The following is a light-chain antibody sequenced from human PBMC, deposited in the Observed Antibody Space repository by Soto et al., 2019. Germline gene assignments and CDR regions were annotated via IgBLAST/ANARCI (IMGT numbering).Light chain of an antibody. CDR3: SSYTSSSPYV. CDR1: SSDVGSYNR. CDR2: EVS. J-gene: IGLJ1*01. Sequence: QSALTQPPSVSGSPGQSVTISCTGTSSDVGSYNRVSWFQQPPGTAPKLLIYEVSNRTSGVPDRISGSKSGNTAALTISGLKAEDEADYYFSSYTSSSPYVFGTGTKLTVL. V-gene: IGLV2-18*02.